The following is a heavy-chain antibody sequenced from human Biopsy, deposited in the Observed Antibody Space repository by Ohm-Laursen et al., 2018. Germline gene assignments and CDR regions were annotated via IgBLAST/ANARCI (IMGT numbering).Heavy chain of an antibody. D-gene: IGHD3-16*01. CDR3: ARDSRGGHLNTTLITGKNLDS. V-gene: IGHV4-61*01. Sequence: TLTLTCPVSGGPVSSGSHYWSWIRQPPGKGLEWIGFIYYNGSSKYNPSLKSRVTISVDTSKNQLSLKLNSVAAADTAVYFCARDSRGGHLNTTLITGKNLDSWGQGILVTVSS. CDR1: GGPVSSGSHY. CDR2: IYYNGSS. J-gene: IGHJ4*02.